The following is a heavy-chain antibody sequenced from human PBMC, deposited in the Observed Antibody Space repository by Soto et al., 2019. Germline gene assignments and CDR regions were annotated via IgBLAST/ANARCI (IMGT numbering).Heavy chain of an antibody. CDR3: AKDPTTRFLEWLPYPLKEANHNPFFDY. CDR2: ISYDGSNK. Sequence: AGGSLRLSCAASGFTFSSYGMHWVRQAPGKGLEWVAAISYDGSNKYYADSVKGRFTISRDNSKNTLYLQMNSLRAEDTAVYYCAKDPTTRFLEWLPYPLKEANHNPFFDYWGQGTLVTVSS. J-gene: IGHJ4*02. D-gene: IGHD3-3*01. V-gene: IGHV3-30*18. CDR1: GFTFSSYG.